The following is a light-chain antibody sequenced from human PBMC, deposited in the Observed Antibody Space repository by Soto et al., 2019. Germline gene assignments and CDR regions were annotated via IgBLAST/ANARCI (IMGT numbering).Light chain of an antibody. CDR1: GNDIGGYNC. Sequence: QSALTQPPSASGSPGQSVTISCTGTGNDIGGYNCVSWYQQHPDKAPKLMIFEVNKRPSGVPDRFSGSKSGNTASLTVSGLQAEDEAEYYCCSYAGTKNYLLFGGGTKVIVL. J-gene: IGLJ2*01. CDR3: CSYAGTKNYLL. V-gene: IGLV2-8*01. CDR2: EVN.